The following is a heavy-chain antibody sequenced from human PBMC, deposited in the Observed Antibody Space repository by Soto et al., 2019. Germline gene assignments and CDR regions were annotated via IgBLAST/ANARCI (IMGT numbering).Heavy chain of an antibody. V-gene: IGHV3-23*01. D-gene: IGHD3-10*01. CDR3: AKLRWGSDNWFDP. CDR1: GFTFSSYA. Sequence: EVQLLESGGGLVQPGGSLRLSCAASGFTFSSYAMSWVRQTPGKGLEWVSAISGSGDSTYYADSVKGRFTISRDNSKNTLYLQMNSLRAEGTAVYYCAKLRWGSDNWFDPWGQGTRVTVSS. CDR2: ISGSGDST. J-gene: IGHJ5*02.